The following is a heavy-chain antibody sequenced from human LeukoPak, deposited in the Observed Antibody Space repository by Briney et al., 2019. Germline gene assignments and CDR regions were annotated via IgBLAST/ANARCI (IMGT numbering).Heavy chain of an antibody. Sequence: ASVKVFCKASGYTFTGYYMHWVRQAPGQGLEWMGWINPNSGGTNYAQKFQGRVTMTRDTSISTAYMELSRLRSDDTAVYYCARRYYYDSSGPDYWGQGTLVTVSS. J-gene: IGHJ4*02. CDR3: ARRYYYDSSGPDY. CDR2: INPNSGGT. D-gene: IGHD3-22*01. CDR1: GYTFTGYY. V-gene: IGHV1-2*02.